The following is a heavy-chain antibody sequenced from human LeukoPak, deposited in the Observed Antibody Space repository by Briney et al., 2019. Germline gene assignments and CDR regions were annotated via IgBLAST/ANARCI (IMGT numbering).Heavy chain of an antibody. Sequence: GGSLRLSCAASGFTFSSYSMSWVRQAQGKGLEWVSRINGGGGSTYYADSVKGRFTISRHNSKNTPYLQMNSLRAEDTAVYYCTKVMGSWINHDAFDIWGQGTMVTVSS. D-gene: IGHD3-10*01. CDR2: INGGGGST. CDR3: TKVMGSWINHDAFDI. V-gene: IGHV3-23*01. J-gene: IGHJ3*02. CDR1: GFTFSSYS.